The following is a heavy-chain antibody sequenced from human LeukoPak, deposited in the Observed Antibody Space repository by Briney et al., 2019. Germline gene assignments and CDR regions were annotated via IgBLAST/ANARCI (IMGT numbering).Heavy chain of an antibody. V-gene: IGHV1-8*01. J-gene: IGHJ6*02. CDR1: GYTFTSYD. Sequence: ASVTVSCKASGYTFTSYDINWVRQATGQGLEWMGWINPNSGNTGYAQKFQGRVTMTRNTSISTAYMELSSLRSEDTAVYYCARVQGRPYYYGMDVWGQGTTVTVSS. CDR3: ARVQGRPYYYGMDV. CDR2: INPNSGNT.